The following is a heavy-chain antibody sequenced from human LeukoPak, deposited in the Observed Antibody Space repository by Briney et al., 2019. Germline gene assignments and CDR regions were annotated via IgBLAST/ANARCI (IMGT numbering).Heavy chain of an antibody. CDR3: ARARSGYRPYYFDY. D-gene: IGHD3-3*01. J-gene: IGHJ4*02. Sequence: SVKVSCKASGGTFSSYAISWVRQAPGQGLEWMGGIIPIFGTANYAQKFQGRVTITADESTSTAYMELCSLRSEDTAVYYCARARSGYRPYYFDYWGQGTLVTVSS. V-gene: IGHV1-69*01. CDR1: GGTFSSYA. CDR2: IIPIFGTA.